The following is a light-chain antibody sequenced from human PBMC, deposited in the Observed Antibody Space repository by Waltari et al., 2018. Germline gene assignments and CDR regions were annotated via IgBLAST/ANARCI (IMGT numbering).Light chain of an antibody. V-gene: IGLV2-23*02. CDR1: SSDVGGYNF. Sequence: QSALTQPASVSGSPGQSITISCMGPSSDVGGYNFFSWYQQHPGKAPKLMIYDVTKRPSGVSNRFSGSKSGNTASLTISGLQAEDEADYYCCSYVGGGTLVFGGGTNVTVL. J-gene: IGLJ2*01. CDR2: DVT. CDR3: CSYVGGGTLV.